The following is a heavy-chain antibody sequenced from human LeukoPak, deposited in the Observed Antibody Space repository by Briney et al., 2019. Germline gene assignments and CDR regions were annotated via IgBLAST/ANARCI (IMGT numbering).Heavy chain of an antibody. D-gene: IGHD3-16*01. J-gene: IGHJ6*02. V-gene: IGHV3-7*03. CDR3: ARGGGLDV. CDR1: GFTFSSYA. CDR2: INHNGNVN. Sequence: EGSLRLSCAASGFTFSSYAMSWARQAPGKGLGWVASINHNGNVNYYVDSVKGRFTISRDNAKNSLYLQMSNLRAEDTAVYFCARGGGLDVWGQGATVTVSS.